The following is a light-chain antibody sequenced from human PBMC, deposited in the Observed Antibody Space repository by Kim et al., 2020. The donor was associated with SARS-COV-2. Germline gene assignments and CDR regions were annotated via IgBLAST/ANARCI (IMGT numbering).Light chain of an antibody. V-gene: IGLV6-57*02. CDR2: EDT. J-gene: IGLJ2*01. CDR3: QSYDSANLV. Sequence: GKTVTISCPGSSGSIASNYVQWYQLRPGSAPIIVIYEDTQRPSGVPDRFSGSIDSSSNSASLTISGLKTEDEADYYCQSYDSANLVFGGGTQLTVL. CDR1: SGSIASNY.